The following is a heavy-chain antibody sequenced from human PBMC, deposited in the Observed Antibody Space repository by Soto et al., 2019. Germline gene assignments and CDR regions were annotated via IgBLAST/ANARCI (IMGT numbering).Heavy chain of an antibody. V-gene: IGHV4-34*01. CDR3: ARHRRTFDY. Sequence: PSETLSLTCAVYGGSFSGYYWNWIRQPPGKGLEWIGEINHSGSTNYNPSLKSRVTISVDTSKNQFSLKLSSVTAADTAVYYCARHRRTFDYWGQGTLVTVSS. J-gene: IGHJ4*02. CDR2: INHSGST. CDR1: GGSFSGYY.